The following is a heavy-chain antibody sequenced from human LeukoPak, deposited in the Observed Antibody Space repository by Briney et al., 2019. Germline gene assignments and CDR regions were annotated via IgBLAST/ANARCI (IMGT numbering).Heavy chain of an antibody. J-gene: IGHJ4*02. Sequence: GGSLRLSCAASGFIVSSNYMSWVRQAPGKGLEWVAVISYDGSNKYYADSVKGRFTISRDDSKNTVYLQMNSLRAEDTAVYYCARGCPFDYWGQGTLVTVSS. D-gene: IGHD3-10*01. CDR3: ARGCPFDY. V-gene: IGHV3-30*03. CDR1: GFIVSSNY. CDR2: ISYDGSNK.